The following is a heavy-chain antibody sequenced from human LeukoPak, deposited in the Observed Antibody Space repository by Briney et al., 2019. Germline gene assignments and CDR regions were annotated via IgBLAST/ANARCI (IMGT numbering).Heavy chain of an antibody. J-gene: IGHJ4*02. CDR2: ISSSSTYI. Sequence: GGSLRLSCGASGFTFSSYSMSWVRQAPWKGLEWVSSISSSSTYIYYVDSVKGRFTIPRDDAKNSLYLQMNSLRPEDTALYYCARDWSGDDYWGQGTLVTVSS. CDR3: ARDWSGDDY. CDR1: GFTFSSYS. D-gene: IGHD3-3*01. V-gene: IGHV3-21*01.